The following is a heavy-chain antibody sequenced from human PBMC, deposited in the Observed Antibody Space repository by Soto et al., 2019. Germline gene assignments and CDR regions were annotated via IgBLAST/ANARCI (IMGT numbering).Heavy chain of an antibody. Sequence: QVQLVQSGAEVKKPGSSVKVSCKASGGTLTRHARSWGRQAPGLGLEWMGVIIPAFGRTYYAPRFEGRVTVTADESTSTVYMELSSLTSEDTAMYYCGRDSDDSSGSVSYGMDVLSQGTTVTVS. CDR2: IIPAFGRT. D-gene: IGHD3-22*01. CDR3: GRDSDDSSGSVSYGMDV. J-gene: IGHJ6*02. CDR1: GGTLTRHA. V-gene: IGHV1-69*01.